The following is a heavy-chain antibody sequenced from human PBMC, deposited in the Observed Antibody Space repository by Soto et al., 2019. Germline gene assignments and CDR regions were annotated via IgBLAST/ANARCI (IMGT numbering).Heavy chain of an antibody. Sequence: QVQLQQWGAGLLKPSETLSLTCAVSGESFSGYYWSWIRQPPGKGLEWIGEINHSGRTNYNPSLKSRVTMSVDTSQNQSSLKLSSVTAADTAVYYCAGNIVATSSSLDYWGQGTVVTASS. CDR2: INHSGRT. CDR3: AGNIVATSSSLDY. CDR1: GESFSGYY. J-gene: IGHJ4*02. V-gene: IGHV4-34*01. D-gene: IGHD5-12*01.